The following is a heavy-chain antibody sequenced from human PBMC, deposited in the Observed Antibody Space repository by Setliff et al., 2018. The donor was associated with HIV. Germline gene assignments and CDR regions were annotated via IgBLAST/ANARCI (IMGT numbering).Heavy chain of an antibody. J-gene: IGHJ3*02. D-gene: IGHD3-22*01. CDR1: GGTFSSYA. CDR2: IFPILGIA. V-gene: IGHV1-69*10. Sequence: ASVKVSCKASGGTFSSYAISWVRQAPGQGLEWMGGIFPILGIANYAQRFQGRVTITADKSTNTAYMDLSSLRSEDTAVYYCARGGSITMIVVVPWAFDIWGQGTMVTVSS. CDR3: ARGGSITMIVVVPWAFDI.